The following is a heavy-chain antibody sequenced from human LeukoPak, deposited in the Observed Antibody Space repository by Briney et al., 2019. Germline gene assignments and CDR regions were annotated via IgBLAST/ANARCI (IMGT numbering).Heavy chain of an antibody. CDR3: ARVTLDDYDDYDGYFDY. D-gene: IGHD4-17*01. CDR1: GGTFSSYA. Sequence: VASVKVSCKASGGTFSSYAISWVRQAPGQGLEWMGGIIPIFGTANYAQKFQGRVTITADESTSTAYMELSSLRSEDTAVYYCARVTLDDYDDYDGYFDYWGQGTLVTVSS. J-gene: IGHJ4*02. CDR2: IIPIFGTA. V-gene: IGHV1-69*13.